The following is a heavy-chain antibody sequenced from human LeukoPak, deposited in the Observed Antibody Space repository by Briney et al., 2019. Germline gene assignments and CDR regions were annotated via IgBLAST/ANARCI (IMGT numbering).Heavy chain of an antibody. D-gene: IGHD3-22*01. V-gene: IGHV1-2*02. CDR1: GYTFTGYF. CDR2: INPNSGGT. CDR3: AGGRGITMIVVVKRGFDY. J-gene: IGHJ4*02. Sequence: ASVKVSCRASGYTFTGYFMHWVRQAPGQGLEWMGWINPNSGGTNYAQKFQGRVTMTRDTSISTAYMELSRLRSDDTAVYYCAGGRGITMIVVVKRGFDYWGQGTLVTVSS.